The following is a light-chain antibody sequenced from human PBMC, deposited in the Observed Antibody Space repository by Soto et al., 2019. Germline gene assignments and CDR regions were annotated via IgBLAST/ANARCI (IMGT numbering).Light chain of an antibody. Sequence: IRMTQSPSTLSASVGASVPITCRASQSASNWLAWYQQKPGKAPKLLIYDVSSLESGVPSRFSGSGSGTEFILNISSLQPDDFATYYCQQYDSYPWTFDQGTKVDIK. CDR2: DVS. J-gene: IGKJ1*01. V-gene: IGKV1-5*01. CDR1: QSASNW. CDR3: QQYDSYPWT.